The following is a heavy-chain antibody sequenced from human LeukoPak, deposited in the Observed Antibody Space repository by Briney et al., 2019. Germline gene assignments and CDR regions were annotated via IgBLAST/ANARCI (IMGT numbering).Heavy chain of an antibody. CDR3: ARVVGIAAAGSRGGFDY. CDR2: IIPIFGTA. V-gene: IGHV1-69*05. Sequence: ASVKVSCKASGGTFSSYAISWVRQAPGQGLEWMGGIIPIFGTANYAQKFQGRVTITTDESTSTAYMELRSLRSDDTAVYYCARVVGIAAAGSRGGFDYWGQGTLVTVSS. J-gene: IGHJ4*02. CDR1: GGTFSSYA. D-gene: IGHD6-13*01.